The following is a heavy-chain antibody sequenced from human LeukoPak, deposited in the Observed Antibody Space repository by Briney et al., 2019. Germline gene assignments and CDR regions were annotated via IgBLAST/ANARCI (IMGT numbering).Heavy chain of an antibody. CDR1: GYSFSSYW. CDR3: ARRAYCGGDCYLDY. Sequence: GESLKISCKGSGYSFSSYWIGWVRQMPGKGLEWMGMIYPGDSDTRYSPSFQGQVTISADKSISTAYLQWSSLKASDTAMYYCARRAYCGGDCYLDYWSQGTLVTVSS. V-gene: IGHV5-51*01. D-gene: IGHD2-21*02. J-gene: IGHJ4*02. CDR2: IYPGDSDT.